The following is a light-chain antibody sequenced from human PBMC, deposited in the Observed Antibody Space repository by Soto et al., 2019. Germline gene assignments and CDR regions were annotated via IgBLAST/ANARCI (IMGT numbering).Light chain of an antibody. CDR2: GNS. Sequence: QSVLTQPPSVSGAPGQRVTISCTGSSSNIGAGYDVHWYQQLPGTAPKLLIYGNSNRPSGVPDRFSGSKSGTSASLAITGLQAEDGADYYCQSYDSSSRVFGGGTKVTVL. J-gene: IGLJ3*02. CDR1: SSNIGAGYD. CDR3: QSYDSSSRV. V-gene: IGLV1-40*01.